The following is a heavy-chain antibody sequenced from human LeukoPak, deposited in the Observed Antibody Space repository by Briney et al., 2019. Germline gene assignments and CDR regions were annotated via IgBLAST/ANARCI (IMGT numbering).Heavy chain of an antibody. CDR1: GYTFTRYY. D-gene: IGHD5-12*01. CDR3: AREIKPSGYDYYYYYYMDV. J-gene: IGHJ6*03. CDR2: INPNSGGT. Sequence: ASVKVSCKASGYTFTRYYMHWVRQAPGQGLEYMDRINPNSGGTKYAQKYQGRVTMTRDTSISTAYMELRRLRSDDTAVYYCAREIKPSGYDYYYYYYMDVWGKGTTVTVSS. V-gene: IGHV1-2*06.